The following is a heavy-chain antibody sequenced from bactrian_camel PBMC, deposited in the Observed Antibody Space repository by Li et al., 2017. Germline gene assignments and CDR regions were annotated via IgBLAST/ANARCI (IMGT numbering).Heavy chain of an antibody. J-gene: IGHJ6*01. CDR3: AAHRSLGLCVETMGGNIRRGSGY. Sequence: VQLVESGGGSVQAGGSLRISCTASVDIISTGCMGWFRQIPDKEREGVACIESDGSTSYADSVKGRFTISQDSAKNTVYLQMDKLKPEDTAMYYCAAHRSLGLCVETMGGNIRRGSGYWGQGTQVTVS. D-gene: IGHD2*01. V-gene: IGHV3S53*01. CDR2: IESDGST. CDR1: VDIISTGC.